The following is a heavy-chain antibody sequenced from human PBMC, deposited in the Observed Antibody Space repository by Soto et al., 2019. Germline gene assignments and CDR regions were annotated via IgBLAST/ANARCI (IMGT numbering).Heavy chain of an antibody. J-gene: IGHJ4*02. D-gene: IGHD5-18*01. Sequence: QVHLVESGGGLVNPGGSLRLSCAASGFRFSEYYMTWVRQAPGKGLEWISYISTSGSMTYYADSVKGRFTISRDNGKNSLDLQMNGLRAEDTAVYYCARAMWTQLWRDFDQWGQGTLVTVSS. CDR2: ISTSGSMT. CDR1: GFRFSEYY. V-gene: IGHV3-11*01. CDR3: ARAMWTQLWRDFDQ.